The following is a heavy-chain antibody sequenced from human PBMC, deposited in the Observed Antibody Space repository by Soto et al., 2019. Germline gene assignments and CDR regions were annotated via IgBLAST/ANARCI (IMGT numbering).Heavy chain of an antibody. CDR1: GESVSSNSAA. CDR2: TYYRSKWYN. Sequence: SQTLSLTCAISGESVSSNSAAWNWIRQSPSRGLEWLGRTYYRSKWYNDYAVSVKSRITINPDTSKNQFSLQLNSVTPEDTAVYYCAEGRIVRGVNGFDPWGQGTLVTVSS. D-gene: IGHD3-10*01. J-gene: IGHJ5*02. V-gene: IGHV6-1*01. CDR3: AEGRIVRGVNGFDP.